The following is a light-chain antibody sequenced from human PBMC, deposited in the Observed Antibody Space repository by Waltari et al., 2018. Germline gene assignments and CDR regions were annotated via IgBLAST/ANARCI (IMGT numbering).Light chain of an antibody. J-gene: IGKJ3*01. Sequence: DIQMTQSPSSLSASVGDRVTITCRASQSITSRLNWYQQKPGKAPKVLIYAASSLQSGVPSRFSGSGSGTDFTLTISSLQPEDFATYYCQQSYSTLFTFGPGTKVDIK. CDR1: QSITSR. CDR2: AAS. V-gene: IGKV1-39*01. CDR3: QQSYSTLFT.